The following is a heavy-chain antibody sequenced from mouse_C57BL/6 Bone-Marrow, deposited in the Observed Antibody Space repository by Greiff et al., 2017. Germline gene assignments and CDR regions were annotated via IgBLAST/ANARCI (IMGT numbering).Heavy chain of an antibody. J-gene: IGHJ1*03. D-gene: IGHD2-5*01. CDR2: IYPGSGST. Sequence: QVQLKQPGAELVKPGASVKMSCKASGYTFTSYWITWVKQRPGQGLEWIGDIYPGSGSTNYNEKFKSKATLTVDASSSTAYMQLSSLTSEDSAVYYGARPYYSNYWYFDVWGTGTTVTVSS. V-gene: IGHV1-55*01. CDR3: ARPYYSNYWYFDV. CDR1: GYTFTSYW.